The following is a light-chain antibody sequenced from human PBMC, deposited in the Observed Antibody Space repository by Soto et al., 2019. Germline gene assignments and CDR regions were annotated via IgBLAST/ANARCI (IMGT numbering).Light chain of an antibody. CDR3: TATDDRLTGPV. Sequence: QSVLTQPPSASGTPGQRVTISCSGSSSNIETNLVHWYQHLPVASPRLLIYNNDQRPSGVPDRFSASKSGTSASLAISGLLSEDDADYYCTATDDRLTGPVFGGGTKLTVL. CDR1: SSNIETNL. J-gene: IGLJ2*01. V-gene: IGLV1-47*02. CDR2: NND.